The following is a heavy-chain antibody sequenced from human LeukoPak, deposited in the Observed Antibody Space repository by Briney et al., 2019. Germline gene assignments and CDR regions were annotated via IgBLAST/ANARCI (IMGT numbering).Heavy chain of an antibody. Sequence: AGGSLRLSCAASGFTFNNHDMNWVRQAPGKGREWVSFIFCDGSEKYYEDSVKGRVTISRDNSKTTVSLQMNSLKTEDTAVYYCTRYRYVVRVYYYYYYYMDVWGKGTTVTVCS. CDR1: GFTFNNHD. CDR2: IFCDGSEK. V-gene: IGHV3-33*01. J-gene: IGHJ6*03. CDR3: TRYRYVVRVYYYYYYYMDV. D-gene: IGHD2-15*01.